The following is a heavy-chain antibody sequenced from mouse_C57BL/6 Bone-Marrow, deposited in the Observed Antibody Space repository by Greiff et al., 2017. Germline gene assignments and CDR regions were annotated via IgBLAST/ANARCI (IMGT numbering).Heavy chain of an antibody. CDR1: GFTFSEYG. J-gene: IGHJ4*01. V-gene: IGHV5-17*01. Sequence: EVKLMESGGGLVKPGGSLKLSCAASGFTFSEYGMHWVRQALEKGLEWVAYISSGSSTIYYADTVKGRFTISRDNAKNTLFLQMTSLRSEDTAMYYCARGGYYGGQGTSVTVSS. CDR3: ARGGYY. CDR2: ISSGSSTI.